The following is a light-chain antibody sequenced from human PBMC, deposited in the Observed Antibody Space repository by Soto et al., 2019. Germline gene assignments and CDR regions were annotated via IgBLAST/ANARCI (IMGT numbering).Light chain of an antibody. J-gene: IGKJ1*01. CDR2: AAS. CDR3: QQYYSYPWT. Sequence: ALPMTQSPSPPPASTRDRVTITCPASQGISSYLAWYQQKPGEAPKLLIYAASTLQSGVPSRFSGSGSGTDFTLTISCLQSEDFATYYCQQYYSYPWTFGQGTKVDIK. V-gene: IGKV1-8*01. CDR1: QGISSY.